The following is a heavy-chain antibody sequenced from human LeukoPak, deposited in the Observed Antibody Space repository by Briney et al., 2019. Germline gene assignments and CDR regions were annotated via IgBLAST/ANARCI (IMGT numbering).Heavy chain of an antibody. D-gene: IGHD1-26*01. CDR3: ARASTPGRYNWFDP. CDR2: IYYSGST. Sequence: PSETLSLTCTVSGGSISSGGYYWSWIRQPPGKGLEWIGYIYYSGSTNYNPSLKSRVTISVDTSKNQFSLKLSSVTAADTAVYYCARASTPGRYNWFDPWGQGTLVTVSS. V-gene: IGHV4-61*08. J-gene: IGHJ5*02. CDR1: GGSISSGGYY.